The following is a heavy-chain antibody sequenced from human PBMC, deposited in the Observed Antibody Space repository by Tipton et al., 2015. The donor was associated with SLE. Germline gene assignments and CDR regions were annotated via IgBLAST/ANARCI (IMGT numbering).Heavy chain of an antibody. J-gene: IGHJ6*02. D-gene: IGHD2-2*02. CDR2: ISSSSSTI. V-gene: IGHV3-48*01. Sequence: SLRLSCAASGFTFSSYSMNWVRQAPGKGLEWVSYISSSSSTIYYADSVKGRFTISRDNAKNSLYLQMNSLRAEDTAVYYCASCSSTSCYTRDGMDVWGQGTTVTVSS. CDR3: ASCSSTSCYTRDGMDV. CDR1: GFTFSSYS.